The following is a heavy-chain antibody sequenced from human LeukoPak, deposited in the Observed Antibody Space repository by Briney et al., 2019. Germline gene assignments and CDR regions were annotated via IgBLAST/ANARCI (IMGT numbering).Heavy chain of an antibody. D-gene: IGHD1-26*01. V-gene: IGHV1-2*02. CDR3: ARRLGGSSEGYEF. CDR1: GYTFTDLNEYY. Sequence: GASVKVSCKASGYTFTDLNEYYIHWVRQAPGKEHEWMGWINPNNGGTKYAQKFQGRVTMTRDMSMNTAYMELSSLTSDDTAVYYCARRLGGSSEGYEFWGQGPLVTVSS. J-gene: IGHJ4*02. CDR2: INPNNGGT.